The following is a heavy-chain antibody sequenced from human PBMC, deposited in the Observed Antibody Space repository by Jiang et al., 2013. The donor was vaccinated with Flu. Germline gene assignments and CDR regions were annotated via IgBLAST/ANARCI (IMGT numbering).Heavy chain of an antibody. CDR1: GGSISSSSYY. CDR3: ARPNTAMPQGYDYYYMDV. V-gene: IGHV4-39*01. Sequence: VLLKPSETLSLTCTVSGGSISSSSYYWGWIRQPPGKGLEWIGSIYYSGSTYYNPSLKSRVTISVDTSKNQFSLKLSSVTAADTAVYYCARPNTAMPQGYDYYYMDVWGKG. CDR2: IYYSGST. D-gene: IGHD5-18*01. J-gene: IGHJ6*03.